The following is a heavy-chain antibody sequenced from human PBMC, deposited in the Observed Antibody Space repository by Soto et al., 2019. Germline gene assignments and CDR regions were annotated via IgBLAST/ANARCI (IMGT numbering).Heavy chain of an antibody. V-gene: IGHV1-69*12. CDR1: GGTFSSYA. CDR3: ARVVYCSGGSCYSRRAFDI. D-gene: IGHD2-15*01. Sequence: QVQLVQSGAEVKKPGSSVKVSCKASGGTFSSYAISWVRQAPGQGLEWMGGIIPIFGTANYAQKFQGRVTITADESTSTAYMELSSLRSEDTAVYYCARVVYCSGGSCYSRRAFDIWGQGTMVTVSS. CDR2: IIPIFGTA. J-gene: IGHJ3*02.